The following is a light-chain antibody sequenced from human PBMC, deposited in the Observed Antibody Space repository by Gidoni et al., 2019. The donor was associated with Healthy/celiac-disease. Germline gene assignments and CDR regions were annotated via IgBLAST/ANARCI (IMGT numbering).Light chain of an antibody. CDR1: KLGDKY. Sequence: SYELTQPPSVSVSPGQTASITCSGDKLGDKYACWYQQKPGQSPVLVIYKDSKRPSGIPERFSGSNSGNTATLTISGTQAMDEADYYCQAWDSSTGGVFGGGTKLTVL. V-gene: IGLV3-1*01. J-gene: IGLJ2*01. CDR3: QAWDSSTGGV. CDR2: KDS.